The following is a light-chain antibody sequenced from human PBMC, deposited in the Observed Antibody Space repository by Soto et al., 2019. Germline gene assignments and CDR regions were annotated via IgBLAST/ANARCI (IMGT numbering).Light chain of an antibody. CDR1: RTNIGAGYD. CDR3: QSYDSSLRGVV. Sequence: QSVLTQPPSVSGAPGQRVTISCTGNRTNIGAGYDVHWHQHFPGTAPKLLIYGTSNRPSGVPDLFSASKSDTSASLAITGLQAEDEADFYCQSYDSSLRGVVFGGGTKLTVL. J-gene: IGLJ3*02. V-gene: IGLV1-40*01. CDR2: GTS.